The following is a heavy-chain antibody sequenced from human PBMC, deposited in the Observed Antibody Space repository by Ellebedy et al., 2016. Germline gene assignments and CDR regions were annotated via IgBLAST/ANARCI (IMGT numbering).Heavy chain of an antibody. V-gene: IGHV3-23*01. Sequence: GGSLRLSCAASGFTLNDYAMTWIRQAAGEGLEWVAAVTGDTGSTYYADSVKGRFTIARDNSRNTLYLGMNSLRVEDTALYYCVKGASSGSWVTMEYWGQGALVTVSS. CDR3: VKGASSGSWVTMEY. CDR1: GFTLNDYA. CDR2: VTGDTGST. D-gene: IGHD6-13*01. J-gene: IGHJ4*02.